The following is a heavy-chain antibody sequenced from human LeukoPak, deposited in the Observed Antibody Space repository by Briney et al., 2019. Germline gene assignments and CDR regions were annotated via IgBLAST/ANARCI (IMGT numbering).Heavy chain of an antibody. Sequence: GGSLRLSCSASGFTFSNYWVTWVRQSPGKGLEWVAIIKHDGSDKYCVDSVKGRFTISRDNAKNSLYLQMSSLRAEDTAVYYCARGGHRQKEFWGQGTLVTVSS. CDR2: IKHDGSDK. J-gene: IGHJ4*02. V-gene: IGHV3-7*01. CDR3: ARGGHRQKEF. CDR1: GFTFSNYW. D-gene: IGHD3-10*01.